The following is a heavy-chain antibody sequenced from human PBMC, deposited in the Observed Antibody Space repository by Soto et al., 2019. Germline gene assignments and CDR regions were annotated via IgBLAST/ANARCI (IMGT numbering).Heavy chain of an antibody. D-gene: IGHD2-21*01. CDR1: GGSISSYY. CDR2: IYYSGST. V-gene: IGHV4-59*01. Sequence: QVQLQESGPGLVKPSETLSLTCTVSGGSISSYYWSWIRQPPGKGLEWIGYIYYSGSTNYNPSLKSRVTLSVDPSKNQSSLKLSYVPAADTAVYYCARTIYGDWYYFDYWGQGTLVTVSS. CDR3: ARTIYGDWYYFDY. J-gene: IGHJ4*02.